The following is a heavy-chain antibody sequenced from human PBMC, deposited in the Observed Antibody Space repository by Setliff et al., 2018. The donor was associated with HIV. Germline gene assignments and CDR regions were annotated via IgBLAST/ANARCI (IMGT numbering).Heavy chain of an antibody. CDR2: MSDYNDNT. Sequence: ASVKVSCKASGYSFTSYGISWVRQAPGQELEWVGWMSDYNDNTESAQKFQGRVTMTKDTSTSTAYIELRSLRSDDTAVYYCARDDDYISSSGLGYWGQGTLVTVSS. D-gene: IGHD6-6*01. CDR3: ARDDDYISSSGLGY. CDR1: GYSFTSYG. J-gene: IGHJ4*02. V-gene: IGHV1-18*01.